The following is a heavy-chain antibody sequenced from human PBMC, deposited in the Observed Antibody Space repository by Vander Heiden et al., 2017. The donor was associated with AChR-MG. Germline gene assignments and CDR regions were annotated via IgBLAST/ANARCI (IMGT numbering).Heavy chain of an antibody. V-gene: IGHV3-23*01. CDR1: GFTFSSYA. D-gene: IGHD6-6*01. CDR3: AKEGVAARPPPLGQFDY. J-gene: IGHJ4*02. CDR2: IKCWGGKP. Sequence: EVQLLESGGGLVQPGGSLRLSCAASGFTFSSYAMSWVRQAPGKGLGWVSGIKCWGGKPYYPGPGKGRVTLSRDKSKDTLFLEMNRLEAGGTALYYCAKEGVAARPPPLGQFDYWGQGTLVTVSS.